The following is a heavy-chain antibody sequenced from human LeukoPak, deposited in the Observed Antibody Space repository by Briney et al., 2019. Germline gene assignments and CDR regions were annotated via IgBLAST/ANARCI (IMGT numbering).Heavy chain of an antibody. Sequence: GGSLRLSCAASGFTFSSYEMNWVRQAPGKGLEWVSYISSSGSTIYYADSMKGRFTISRDNAKNSLYLQMNSLRAEDTAVYYCARDSRFLKDRWFDPWGQGTLVTVSS. CDR3: ARDSRFLKDRWFDP. D-gene: IGHD3-3*01. J-gene: IGHJ5*02. V-gene: IGHV3-48*03. CDR1: GFTFSSYE. CDR2: ISSSGSTI.